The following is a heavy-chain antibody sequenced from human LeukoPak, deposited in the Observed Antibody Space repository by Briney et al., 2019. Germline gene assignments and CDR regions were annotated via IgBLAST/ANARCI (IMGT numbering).Heavy chain of an antibody. CDR1: GYTFTSYG. Sequence: ASVKVSCKASGYTFTSYGISWVRQAPGQGLEWMGWINPNSGGTNYAQKFQGRVTMTRDTSISTAYMELSRLRSDDTAVYYCARDWGSGSYFLTNWFDPWGQGTLVTVSS. CDR3: ARDWGSGSYFLTNWFDP. CDR2: INPNSGGT. J-gene: IGHJ5*02. D-gene: IGHD3-10*01. V-gene: IGHV1-2*02.